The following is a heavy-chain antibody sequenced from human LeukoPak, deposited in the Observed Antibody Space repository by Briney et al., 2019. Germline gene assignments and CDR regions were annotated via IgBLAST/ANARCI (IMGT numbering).Heavy chain of an antibody. Sequence: GGSLRLSCAASAFTFSSYDMNWVRQAPGKGLEWISYISSSGNIYYADSVKGRFTISRDNAKKSLNLQMNSLTADDTALYYWARDLFAWGQGTLVTVSS. CDR2: ISSSGNI. J-gene: IGHJ5*02. CDR1: AFTFSSYD. V-gene: IGHV3-48*03. CDR3: ARDLFA.